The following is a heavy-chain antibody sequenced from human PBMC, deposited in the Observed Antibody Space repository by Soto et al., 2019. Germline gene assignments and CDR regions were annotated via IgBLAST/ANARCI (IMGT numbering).Heavy chain of an antibody. CDR1: GFTFSDYY. CDR3: AKDSNKYSSSLRGRYFDY. J-gene: IGHJ4*02. D-gene: IGHD4-4*01. Sequence: PGGSLRLSCAASGFTFSDYYMSWIRQAPGKGLEWVAYISSSDNIIYYADSVKGRFTISRDNAKNPLLLQMNSLGAEDTAVYYCAKDSNKYSSSLRGRYFDYWGQGIGVTVSS. CDR2: ISSSDNII. V-gene: IGHV3-11*01.